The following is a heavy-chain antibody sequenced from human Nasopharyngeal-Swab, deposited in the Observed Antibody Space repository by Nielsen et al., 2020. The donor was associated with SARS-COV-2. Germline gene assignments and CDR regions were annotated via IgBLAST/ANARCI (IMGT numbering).Heavy chain of an antibody. CDR1: GFTFSSYD. J-gene: IGHJ4*02. CDR2: IGTAGDT. D-gene: IGHD2-2*01. Sequence: GESLKISCAASGFTFSSYDMHWVRQATGKGLEWVSAIGTAGDTYYPGSVKGRFTISRENAKNSLYLQMNSLRAGDTAVYYCAKDPSSTSNNYFDYWGQGTLVTVSS. CDR3: AKDPSSTSNNYFDY. V-gene: IGHV3-13*01.